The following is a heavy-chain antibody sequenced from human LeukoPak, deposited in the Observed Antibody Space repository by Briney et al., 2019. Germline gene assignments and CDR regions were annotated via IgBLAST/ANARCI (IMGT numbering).Heavy chain of an antibody. CDR3: ARAVPWIQLWATYMDV. D-gene: IGHD5-18*01. J-gene: IGHJ6*03. Sequence: GGSLRLSCAASGFTFSSYSMNWVRQAPGKGLEWVSSISSSSSYIYYADSVKGRFTISRDNAKNSLYLQMNSLRAEDTAVYHCARAVPWIQLWATYMDVWGKGTTVTISS. CDR1: GFTFSSYS. V-gene: IGHV3-21*01. CDR2: ISSSSSYI.